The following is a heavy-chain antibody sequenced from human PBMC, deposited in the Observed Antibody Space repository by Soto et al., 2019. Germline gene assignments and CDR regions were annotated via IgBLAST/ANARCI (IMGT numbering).Heavy chain of an antibody. CDR1: DGSISTSSYY. CDR2: IFYTGRT. CDR3: TRHHPHHYDSSGYFDY. J-gene: IGHJ4*02. Sequence: SETLSLTCSVSDGSISTSSYYWGWIRQSPGKGLEWIGTIFYTGRTYYNPSLESRVTLSVDTSKDQFSLHLTSVTAADTAVYYCTRHHPHHYDSSGYFDYWGQGTLVTVSS. V-gene: IGHV4-39*01. D-gene: IGHD3-22*01.